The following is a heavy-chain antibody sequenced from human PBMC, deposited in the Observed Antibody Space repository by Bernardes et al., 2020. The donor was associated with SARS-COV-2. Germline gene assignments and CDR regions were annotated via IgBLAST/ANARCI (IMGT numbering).Heavy chain of an antibody. J-gene: IGHJ3*01. CDR2: LNSDETDT. Sequence: GGSLRLSCAASGFTFRNYWMDWVRQAPGKGLVWVSRLNSDETDTSYADSVKGRFTISRDNANNNLYLQMNNLRPEDTAVYFCARYCYRRDGHNNAYDVWGQGTMVTVSS. CDR1: GFTFRNYW. D-gene: IGHD2-21*01. CDR3: ARYCYRRDGHNNAYDV. V-gene: IGHV3-74*01.